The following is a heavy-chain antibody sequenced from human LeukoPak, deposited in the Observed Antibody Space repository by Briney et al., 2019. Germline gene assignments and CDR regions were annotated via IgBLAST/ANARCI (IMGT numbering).Heavy chain of an antibody. V-gene: IGHV3-30-3*01. Sequence: GGSLRLSCAASGFTFSSYAMHWARQAPGKGLEWVAVISYDGSNKYYADSVKGRFTISRDNSKNTLYLQMNSLRAEDTAVYYCARGGYSLTCSSTSCYHYWGQGTLVTVSS. CDR1: GFTFSSYA. D-gene: IGHD2-2*01. CDR2: ISYDGSNK. J-gene: IGHJ4*02. CDR3: ARGGYSLTCSSTSCYHY.